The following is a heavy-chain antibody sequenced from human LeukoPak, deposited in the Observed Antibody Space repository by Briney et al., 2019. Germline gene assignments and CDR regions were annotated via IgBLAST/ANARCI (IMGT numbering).Heavy chain of an antibody. V-gene: IGHV4-39*01. CDR1: GGSISSSSYY. CDR3: ARSGDYGDSFDY. D-gene: IGHD4-17*01. J-gene: IGHJ4*02. CDR2: IHYSGST. Sequence: PSETLSLTCTVSGGSISSSSYYWGWIRQPPGKGLEWIGSIHYSGSTYYNPSLKSRVTISVDTSKNQFSLKLSSVTAADTAVYYCARSGDYGDSFDYWGQGTLVTVSS.